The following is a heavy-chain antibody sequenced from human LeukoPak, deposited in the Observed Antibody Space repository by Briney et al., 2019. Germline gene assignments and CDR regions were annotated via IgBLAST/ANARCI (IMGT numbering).Heavy chain of an antibody. CDR3: ARGSSFDWLLPHSFDY. CDR2: ISSSGSTI. J-gene: IGHJ4*02. CDR1: GFTFSGYS. Sequence: GGSLRLPCAASGFTFSGYSMDWVRQAPGKGLEWVSYISSSGSTIYYADSVKGRFTISRDNAKNSLYLQMNSLRAEDTAVYYCARGSSFDWLLPHSFDYWGQGTLVTVSS. D-gene: IGHD3-9*01. V-gene: IGHV3-48*04.